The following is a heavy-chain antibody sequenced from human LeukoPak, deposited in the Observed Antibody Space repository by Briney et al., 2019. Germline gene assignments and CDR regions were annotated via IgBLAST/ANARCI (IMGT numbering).Heavy chain of an antibody. J-gene: IGHJ6*02. CDR3: AKERLPVADDYYYYGMDV. CDR1: GYIFSTYW. Sequence: QTGGSLRLSCVGSGYIFSTYWMNWVRQAPGKGLEWVANIKQDGSEKYHVDSVKGRFTISRDNSKNTLYLQMNSLRAEDTAVYYCAKERLPVADDYYYYGMDVWGQGTTVTVSS. CDR2: IKQDGSEK. V-gene: IGHV3-7*03. D-gene: IGHD6-19*01.